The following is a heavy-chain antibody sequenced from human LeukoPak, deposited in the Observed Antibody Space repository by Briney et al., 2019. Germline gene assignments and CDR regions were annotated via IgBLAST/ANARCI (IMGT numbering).Heavy chain of an antibody. V-gene: IGHV2-5*01. J-gene: IGHJ4*02. CDR1: GFSLTTRGAG. CDR2: IKYNDDK. Sequence: SGPTLVKPSQTLTLTCSFSGFSLTTRGAGMGWVRQPPGKALEWLAIIKYNDDKPYSPAPKSRLTFTKDTSKNQMVLTMTNMDPVDTATYYCGHRPQGFGDLSFDYWGQGTLVTVSS. CDR3: GHRPQGFGDLSFDY. D-gene: IGHD3-10*01.